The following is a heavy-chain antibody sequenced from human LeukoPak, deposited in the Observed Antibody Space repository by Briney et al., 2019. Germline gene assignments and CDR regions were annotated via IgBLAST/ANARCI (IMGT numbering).Heavy chain of an antibody. CDR2: FDPEDDVT. Sequence: GASVKVSCKVSGYTLTELSMHWVRQAPGKGLELMGGFDPEDDVTIYAQKFQGRVTMTEDRTTDTAYMQLSSLRSEDTAVYYCATGKHYYDSSGYSYWGQGTLVTVPS. D-gene: IGHD3-22*01. J-gene: IGHJ4*02. CDR3: ATGKHYYDSSGYSY. V-gene: IGHV1-24*01. CDR1: GYTLTELS.